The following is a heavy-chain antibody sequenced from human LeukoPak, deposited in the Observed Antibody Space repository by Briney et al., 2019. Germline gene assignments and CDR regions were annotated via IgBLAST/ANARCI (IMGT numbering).Heavy chain of an antibody. Sequence: SETLSLTCTVSGGSISSYYWSWIWQPPGKGLEWIGYIYYSGSTNYNPSPKSRVTISVDTSKNQFSLKLSSVTAADTAVYYCARDNWNYGSSMDVWGQGTTVTVSS. CDR1: GGSISSYY. J-gene: IGHJ6*02. D-gene: IGHD1-7*01. V-gene: IGHV4-59*01. CDR2: IYYSGST. CDR3: ARDNWNYGSSMDV.